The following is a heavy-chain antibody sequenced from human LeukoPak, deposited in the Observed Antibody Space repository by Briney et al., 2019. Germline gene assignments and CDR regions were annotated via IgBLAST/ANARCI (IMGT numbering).Heavy chain of an antibody. Sequence: SETLSLTCTVSGGSISSGGYYWSWIRQHPGKGLEWIGYIYYSGSTYYNPSLKSRVTISVDTSKNQFSLKLSSVTAADTAVYYCARDYYDSSGPPHWYFDLWGRGTLVTVSS. V-gene: IGHV4-31*03. J-gene: IGHJ2*01. D-gene: IGHD3-22*01. CDR2: IYYSGST. CDR1: GGSISSGGYY. CDR3: ARDYYDSSGPPHWYFDL.